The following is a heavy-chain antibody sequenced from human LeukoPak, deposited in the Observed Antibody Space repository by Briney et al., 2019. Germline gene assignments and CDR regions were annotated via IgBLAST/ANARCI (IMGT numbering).Heavy chain of an antibody. J-gene: IGHJ3*02. CDR2: ISAYNGNT. D-gene: IGHD3-10*01. V-gene: IGHV1-18*01. Sequence: ASVKVSCKASGYTFTSYGISWVRQAPGQGLEWMGWISAYNGNTNYAQKLQGRVTMTTDISTSTAYMELRSLRSDDTAVYYCARANLLWFGELLVPSDAFDIWGQGTMVTVSS. CDR3: ARANLLWFGELLVPSDAFDI. CDR1: GYTFTSYG.